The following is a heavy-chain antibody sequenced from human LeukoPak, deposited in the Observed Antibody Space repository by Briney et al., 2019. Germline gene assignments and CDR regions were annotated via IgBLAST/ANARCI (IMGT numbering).Heavy chain of an antibody. Sequence: PGGSLRLSCAASGFTFSSYSMNWVRQAPGKGLEWVSSISSSSSYIYYADSVKGRFTISRDNAKNSLYLQMNSLRAEDTAVYYCAREDMDSSGYYYGAFDIWGQGTMVTVSS. CDR2: ISSSSSYI. CDR1: GFTFSSYS. CDR3: AREDMDSSGYYYGAFDI. J-gene: IGHJ3*02. V-gene: IGHV3-21*01. D-gene: IGHD3-22*01.